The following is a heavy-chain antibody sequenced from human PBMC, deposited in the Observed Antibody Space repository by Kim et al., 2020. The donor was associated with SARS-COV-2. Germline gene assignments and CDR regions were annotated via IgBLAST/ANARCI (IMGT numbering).Heavy chain of an antibody. Sequence: SETLSLTCAVYGGSFSGYYWSWIRQPPGKGLEWIGEINHSGSTNYNPSLKSRVTISVDTSKNQFSLKLSSVTAADTAVYYCARFARIAAADSLTYYYGMDVWGQGTTVTVSS. CDR2: INHSGST. CDR3: ARFARIAAADSLTYYYGMDV. J-gene: IGHJ6*02. V-gene: IGHV4-34*01. D-gene: IGHD6-13*01. CDR1: GGSFSGYY.